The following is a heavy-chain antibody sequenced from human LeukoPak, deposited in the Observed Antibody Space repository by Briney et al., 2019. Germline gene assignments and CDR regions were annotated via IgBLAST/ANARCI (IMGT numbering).Heavy chain of an antibody. CDR2: IDCGGKST. CDR3: ATETSAWSAFDI. V-gene: IGHV3-74*01. D-gene: IGHD6-19*01. Sequence: GVSLTLSCAASGFTFSSYWMFWVRHAPGKGLVWVSQIDCGGKSTRYADSVKGRFTITRDNAKNTLYLPMNGLRAEDTAVYYCATETSAWSAFDIWGQGTMVTVSA. CDR1: GFTFSSYW. J-gene: IGHJ3*02.